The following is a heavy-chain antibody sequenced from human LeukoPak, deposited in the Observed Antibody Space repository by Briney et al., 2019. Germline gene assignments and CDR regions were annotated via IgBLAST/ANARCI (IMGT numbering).Heavy chain of an antibody. J-gene: IGHJ3*02. CDR3: ARGPALAYCGGDCYPEAFDI. CDR2: TYYRSKWYN. V-gene: IGHV6-1*01. CDR1: GDTVSSNSAA. Sequence: SQTLSLTCAISGDTVSSNSAAWNWIRQSPSRGLEWLGRTYYRSKWYNDYAVSVKSRITINPDKSKNQFSLQLNSVTPEDTAVYYCARGPALAYCGGDCYPEAFDIWGQGTMVTVSS. D-gene: IGHD2-21*02.